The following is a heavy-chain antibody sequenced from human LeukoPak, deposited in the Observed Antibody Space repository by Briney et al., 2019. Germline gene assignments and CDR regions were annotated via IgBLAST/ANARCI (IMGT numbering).Heavy chain of an antibody. CDR3: ATRSSG. CDR1: GFTFSSNY. Sequence: GGSLRLSCAASGFTFSSNYMSWVRQAPGKGLEWVSVIYSGSSTDYSDSVKGRFTISRDDYKNTLYLQMNSLRAADTTVYYCATRSSGWGQGTLVTASS. D-gene: IGHD6-19*01. V-gene: IGHV3-53*01. J-gene: IGHJ4*02. CDR2: IYSGSST.